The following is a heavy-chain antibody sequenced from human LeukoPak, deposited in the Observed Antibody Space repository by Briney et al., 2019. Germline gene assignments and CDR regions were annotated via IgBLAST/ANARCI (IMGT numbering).Heavy chain of an antibody. Sequence: PGWSLRLSCAASGFTFSDYYMSWIRQAAGKGLEWVSYISSSSSYTNYADSVKGRFTISRDNTMNSLSLQMNSLRAEDTAVYYCARDGEEGFDYWGQGTLVTVSS. J-gene: IGHJ4*02. V-gene: IGHV3-11*05. D-gene: IGHD3-10*01. CDR2: ISSSSSYT. CDR3: ARDGEEGFDY. CDR1: GFTFSDYY.